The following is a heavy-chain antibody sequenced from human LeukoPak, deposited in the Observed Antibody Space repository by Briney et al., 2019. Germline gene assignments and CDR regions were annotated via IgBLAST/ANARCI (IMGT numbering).Heavy chain of an antibody. Sequence: GGSLRLSCAVSGFTFSGYAMHWVRQAPGKGLEWVAVISFDGSSQYYGDSAKGRFTVSRDNSKSTLYLQMNSLRPDDTAIYYCASDMGGSGWTFDYWGQGTLVTVSP. CDR1: GFTFSGYA. D-gene: IGHD3-16*01. J-gene: IGHJ4*02. CDR2: ISFDGSSQ. V-gene: IGHV3-30*04. CDR3: ASDMGGSGWTFDY.